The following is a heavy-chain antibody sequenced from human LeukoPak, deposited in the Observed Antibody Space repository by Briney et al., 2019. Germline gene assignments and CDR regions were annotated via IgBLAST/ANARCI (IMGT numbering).Heavy chain of an antibody. J-gene: IGHJ4*02. CDR1: GHTLNNHF. V-gene: IGHV1-46*02. CDR2: INPRDGST. CDR3: ARGADQEFVF. Sequence: GASVTVSCKSSGHTLNNHFIHWVRQAPGQGLEWMGMINPRDGSTRTLQRFQGRLTMTRDTSTSTLYMGLSSLRSEDTATYFCARGADQEFVFWGQGTLVTVSS.